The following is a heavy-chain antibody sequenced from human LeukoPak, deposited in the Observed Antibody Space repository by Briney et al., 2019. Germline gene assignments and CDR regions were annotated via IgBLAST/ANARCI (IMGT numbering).Heavy chain of an antibody. V-gene: IGHV3-33*01. J-gene: IGHJ4*02. D-gene: IGHD1-1*01. CDR1: GFIFSDYG. Sequence: PGGSLRLSCAVSGFIFSDYGFHWVRQAPGKGLEWVAVTRLDGSIKQYTDSVKGRFTISRDDSKNTLYLQMSSLKSEDTAVYYCARWGGTRQYYFDYWGRGTLVTVSS. CDR2: TRLDGSIK. CDR3: ARWGGTRQYYFDY.